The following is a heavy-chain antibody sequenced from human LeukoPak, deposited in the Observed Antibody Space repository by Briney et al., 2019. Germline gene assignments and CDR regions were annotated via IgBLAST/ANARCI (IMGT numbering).Heavy chain of an antibody. D-gene: IGHD3-10*01. CDR3: ARPTPTAVRGSYWFDP. CDR1: GFTFDNYA. CDR2: ISYDGSNK. J-gene: IGHJ5*02. Sequence: TGGSLRLSCAASGFTFDNYAMHWVRQAPGKGLEWVAVISYDGSNKYYADSVKGRFTISRDNSKNTLYLQMNSLRAEDTAVYYCARPTPTAVRGSYWFDPWGQGTLVTVSS. V-gene: IGHV3-30-3*01.